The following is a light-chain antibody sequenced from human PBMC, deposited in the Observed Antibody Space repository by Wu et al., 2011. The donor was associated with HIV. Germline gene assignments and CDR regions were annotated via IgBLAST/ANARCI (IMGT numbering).Light chain of an antibody. CDR3: QQYGSSPPWT. CDR1: QSIGNY. V-gene: IGKV3-20*01. J-gene: IGKJ1*01. CDR2: GAS. Sequence: EIVLTQSPATLSLSPGDRATLSCRASQSIGNYLAWYQQKPGQTPRLLIYGASSRATGIPDRFSGSGSGTDFTLTINRLEPEDFAVYYCQQYGSSPPWTFGQGTKLEIK.